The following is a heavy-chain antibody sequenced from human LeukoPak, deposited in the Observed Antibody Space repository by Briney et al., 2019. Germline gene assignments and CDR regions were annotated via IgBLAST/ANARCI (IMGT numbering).Heavy chain of an antibody. D-gene: IGHD2-2*01. CDR1: GFTFSSYA. Sequence: PGRSLRLSCAASGFTFSSYAMHWVRQAPGKGLEWVAVISYDGSNKYYADSVKGRFTISRDNSKNTLYLQMNSLRAEDTAVYYCARDLLGYCSSTSCYGGGYWGQGTLVTVSS. CDR2: ISYDGSNK. J-gene: IGHJ4*02. CDR3: ARDLLGYCSSTSCYGGGY. V-gene: IGHV3-30*04.